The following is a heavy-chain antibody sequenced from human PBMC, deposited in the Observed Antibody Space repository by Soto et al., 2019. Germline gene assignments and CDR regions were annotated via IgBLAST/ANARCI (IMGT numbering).Heavy chain of an antibody. CDR3: AKGQDSGSYFWYYYYGMDV. J-gene: IGHJ6*02. CDR2: ISGSGGST. CDR1: GFTFSSYA. Sequence: EVQLLESGGGLVQPGGSLRLSCAASGFTFSSYAMSWVRQAPGKGLEWVSAISGSGGSTYYADSVKGRFTISRDNSKNTLYLQMNSLRAEDTAVYYCAKGQDSGSYFWYYYYGMDVWGQGTTVTVSS. D-gene: IGHD1-26*01. V-gene: IGHV3-23*01.